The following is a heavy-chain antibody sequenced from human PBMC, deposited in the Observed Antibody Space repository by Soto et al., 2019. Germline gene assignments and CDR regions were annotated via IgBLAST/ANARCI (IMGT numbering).Heavy chain of an antibody. CDR2: ISAYNGNT. J-gene: IGHJ4*02. CDR3: ARDFRAGIYYGSGSSIDY. D-gene: IGHD3-10*01. V-gene: IGHV1-18*01. Sequence: QVQLVQSGAEVKKPGASVKVSCKASGYTFISYGISWVRQAPGQGLEWMGWISAYNGNTNYAQKLQGRVTMTTDTSTSTAYMGVRSLRSDDTAVYYCARDFRAGIYYGSGSSIDYWGQGTLVTVSS. CDR1: GYTFISYG.